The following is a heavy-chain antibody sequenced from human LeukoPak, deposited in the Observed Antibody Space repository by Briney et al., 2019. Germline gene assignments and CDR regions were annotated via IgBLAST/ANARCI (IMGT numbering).Heavy chain of an antibody. CDR1: GFTFSSYA. D-gene: IGHD2-2*02. Sequence: GGSLRLSCAASGFTFSSYAMHWVRQAPGKGLEWVSGICWNSGTIGYADSVKGRFTISRDNAKNSLYLQMNSLRAEDTAVYYCARRRDYSSTSCYTDYFDYWGQGTLVTVSS. V-gene: IGHV3-9*01. CDR2: ICWNSGTI. J-gene: IGHJ4*02. CDR3: ARRRDYSSTSCYTDYFDY.